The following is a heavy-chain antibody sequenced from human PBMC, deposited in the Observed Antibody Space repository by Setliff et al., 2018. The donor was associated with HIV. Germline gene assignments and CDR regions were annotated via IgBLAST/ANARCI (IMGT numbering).Heavy chain of an antibody. CDR3: GRAPDY. CDR1: GASIRSQY. J-gene: IGHJ4*02. Sequence: SETLSLTCTVSGASIRSQYWSWIRKPPGKGLEWIGYIYTSGSTNYNPSLKSRVTISVDTSKNQFSLKLSSVTAADTAVYYCGRAPDYWGQGTLVTVSS. CDR2: IYTSGST. V-gene: IGHV4-4*08.